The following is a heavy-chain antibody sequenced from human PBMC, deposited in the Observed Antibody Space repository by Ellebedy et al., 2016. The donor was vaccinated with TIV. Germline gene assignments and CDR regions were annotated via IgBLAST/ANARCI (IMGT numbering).Heavy chain of an antibody. CDR2: INHSGRT. J-gene: IGHJ2*01. D-gene: IGHD5-24*01. V-gene: IGHV4-34*01. Sequence: SETLSLTXAVSGGSLSDHYWNWIRQAPGKGLEWMGEINHSGRTNYNPSLKSRFVISADTSKNQFSLKLSSVTAADTAMYYCARREMASSWWYFDLWGRGTLVTVSS. CDR1: GGSLSDHY. CDR3: ARREMASSWWYFDL.